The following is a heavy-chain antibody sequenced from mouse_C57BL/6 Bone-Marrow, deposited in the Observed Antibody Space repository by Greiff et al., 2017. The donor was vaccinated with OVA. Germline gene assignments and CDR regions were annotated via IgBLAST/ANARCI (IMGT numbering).Heavy chain of an antibody. CDR2: IDPNSGGT. CDR1: GYTFTSYW. D-gene: IGHD2-1*01. CDR3: ARGIYYGNYFFAY. Sequence: VQLQQPGAELVKPGASVKLSCKASGYTFTSYWMHWVKQRPGRGLEWIGRIDPNSGGTKYNEKFKSKATLTVDKPSSTAYMQLSSLTSEDSAVYYCARGIYYGNYFFAYWGQGTLVTVSA. J-gene: IGHJ3*01. V-gene: IGHV1-72*01.